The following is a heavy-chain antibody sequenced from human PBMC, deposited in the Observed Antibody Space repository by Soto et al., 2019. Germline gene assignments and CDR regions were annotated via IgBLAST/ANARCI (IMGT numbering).Heavy chain of an antibody. CDR2: IIPMFGRT. Sequence: GASVKVSCKASGGTFSSYGINWVRQAPGQGLEWMGGIIPMFGRTNYAQKFQDRVAITADESTNTAYMELSSLRSEDTAFYYCARETSVRGVIITSSPWFGPWGQGTLVTVSS. D-gene: IGHD3-10*01. CDR1: GGTFSSYG. J-gene: IGHJ5*02. CDR3: ARETSVRGVIITSSPWFGP. V-gene: IGHV1-69*13.